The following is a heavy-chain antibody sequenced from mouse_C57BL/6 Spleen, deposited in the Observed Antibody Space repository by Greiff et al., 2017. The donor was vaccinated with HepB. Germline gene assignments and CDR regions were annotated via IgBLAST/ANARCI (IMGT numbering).Heavy chain of an antibody. Sequence: EVHLVESGPGMVKPSQSLSLTSTVTGYSITSGYDWHWIRHFPGNKLEWMGYISYSGSTNYNPSLKSRISITHDTSKNHFFLKLNSVTTEDTATYYCARDYGSSYWYFDVWGTGTTVTVSS. J-gene: IGHJ1*03. D-gene: IGHD1-1*01. CDR2: ISYSGST. CDR3: ARDYGSSYWYFDV. CDR1: GYSITSGYD. V-gene: IGHV3-1*01.